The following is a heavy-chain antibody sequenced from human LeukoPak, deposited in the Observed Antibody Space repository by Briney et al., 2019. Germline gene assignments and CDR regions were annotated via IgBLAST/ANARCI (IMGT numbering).Heavy chain of an antibody. CDR1: GFTVSSNY. V-gene: IGHV3-66*01. Sequence: GGSLRLSCAASGFTVSSNYMSWFRQAPGKGLEWVSVIYSGGSTYHADSVKGRFTISRDNSKNTLYLQMNSLRAEDTAVYYCARDPTVGYSYGYLFDYWGQGTLVTVSS. CDR3: ARDPTVGYSYGYLFDY. D-gene: IGHD5-18*01. CDR2: IYSGGST. J-gene: IGHJ4*02.